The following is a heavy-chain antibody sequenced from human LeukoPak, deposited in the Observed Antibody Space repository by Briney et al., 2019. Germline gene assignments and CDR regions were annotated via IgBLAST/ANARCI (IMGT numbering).Heavy chain of an antibody. CDR1: GGSISSGNYY. D-gene: IGHD5-18*01. CDR3: ARADTGYHGFDI. V-gene: IGHV4-31*03. J-gene: IGHJ3*02. Sequence: SQTLSLTCSVSGGSISSGNYYCSWIRQHPGKGLEWIGSIYYSGTTSYTPSLKSRVSISVETSKNQFSLRLSSVAAADTAVYYCARADTGYHGFDIWGQGTMVTVSS. CDR2: IYYSGTT.